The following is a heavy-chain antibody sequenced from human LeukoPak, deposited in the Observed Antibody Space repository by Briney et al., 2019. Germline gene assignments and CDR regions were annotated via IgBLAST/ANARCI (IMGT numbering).Heavy chain of an antibody. CDR3: ARLGRPYTGRIPYSDY. D-gene: IGHD3-16*01. Sequence: SETLSLTCTVSGGSISSSSYYWGWIRQPPGKGLEWIGSIYYSGSTYYNPSLKSRVTISVDTSKNQFSLKLSSVTAADTAVYYCARLGRPYTGRIPYSDYWGQGTLVTVSS. CDR1: GGSISSSSYY. J-gene: IGHJ4*02. CDR2: IYYSGST. V-gene: IGHV4-39*01.